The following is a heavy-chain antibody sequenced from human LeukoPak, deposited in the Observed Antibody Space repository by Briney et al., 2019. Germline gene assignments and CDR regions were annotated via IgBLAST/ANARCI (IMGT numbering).Heavy chain of an antibody. CDR3: ATLVFSGSRYHFDT. CDR1: NVAVKNYY. J-gene: IGHJ4*02. Sequence: PSETLTLTCSASNVAVKNYYLTWIRQPPGQGLEWIGNFLYSGTTTYRASLDSRLIISVDNSKNTVSLRLFSLTAADTAAYYCATLVFSGSRYHFDTWGQGTLVTVSS. D-gene: IGHD1-26*01. V-gene: IGHV4-59*02. CDR2: FLYSGTT.